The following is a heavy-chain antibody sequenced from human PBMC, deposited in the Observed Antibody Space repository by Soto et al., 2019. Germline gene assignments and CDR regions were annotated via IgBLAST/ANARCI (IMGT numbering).Heavy chain of an antibody. CDR1: GFTFSSYW. D-gene: IGHD3-10*01. J-gene: IGHJ5*02. CDR2: INSDGSST. CDR3: ARARGVNWFDP. Sequence: GGSLRLSCAASGFTFSSYWMHWVRQAPGKGLVWVSRINSDGSSTSYADSVKGRFTISRDNAKNTLYLQMNSLRAEDTAVYYFARARGVNWFDPWGQGTLVTVSS. V-gene: IGHV3-74*01.